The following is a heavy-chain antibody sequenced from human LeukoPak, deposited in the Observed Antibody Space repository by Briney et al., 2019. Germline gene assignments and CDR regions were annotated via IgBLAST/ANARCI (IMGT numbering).Heavy chain of an antibody. CDR1: GYTFTSYY. CDR2: IIPIFGTA. CDR3: ARGGTPGYCSSTSCYDPRYYFDY. Sequence: SVKVSCKASGYTFTSYYMHWVRQAPGQGLEWMGGIIPIFGTANYAQKFQGRVTITADESTSTAYMELSSLRSEDTAVYCCARGGTPGYCSSTSCYDPRYYFDYWGQGTLVTVSS. D-gene: IGHD2-2*01. J-gene: IGHJ4*02. V-gene: IGHV1-69*13.